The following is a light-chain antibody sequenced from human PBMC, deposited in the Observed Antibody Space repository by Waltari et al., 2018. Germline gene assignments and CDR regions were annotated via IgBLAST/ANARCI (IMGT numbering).Light chain of an antibody. CDR1: STDVGTHNL. CDR2: DVT. J-gene: IGLJ3*02. V-gene: IGLV2-14*03. CDR3: SSYTIRRIWL. Sequence: QSALTQPASVSGSPGQSITISCTGASTDVGTHNLVSWYQQHPDKAPKLIIFDVTKRPSGVSPRFSGSKSGNTASLTISGLQAEDEADYHCSSYTIRRIWLFGGGTKVTVL.